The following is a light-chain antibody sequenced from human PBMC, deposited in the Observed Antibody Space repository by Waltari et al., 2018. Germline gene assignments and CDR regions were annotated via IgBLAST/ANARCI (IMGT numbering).Light chain of an antibody. Sequence: IVMTQSPLSLSVTPGQPASMSCKSSQGLLHSDGRTRLSWYLQKSGRSPRLLISEVYDRFSGVSDRFSGSGSGTDFTLNISRVEPEDVGIYFCMQNIQLPTFGQGTKVQI. CDR1: QGLLHSDGRTR. CDR3: MQNIQLPT. CDR2: EVY. J-gene: IGKJ1*01. V-gene: IGKV2D-29*02.